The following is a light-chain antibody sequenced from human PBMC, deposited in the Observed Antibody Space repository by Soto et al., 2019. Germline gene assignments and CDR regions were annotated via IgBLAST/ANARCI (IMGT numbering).Light chain of an antibody. Sequence: DIQMTQSPSTLSASVGDRVTITCRASQNINRFLNWYQQKPGKAPKLLIYAASSLQSGVPSRFSGSGSGTDFTLTISNLQPEDFATYYCQQSYSPPPVTFGQGPRLEIK. J-gene: IGKJ5*01. CDR2: AAS. V-gene: IGKV1-39*01. CDR1: QNINRF. CDR3: QQSYSPPPVT.